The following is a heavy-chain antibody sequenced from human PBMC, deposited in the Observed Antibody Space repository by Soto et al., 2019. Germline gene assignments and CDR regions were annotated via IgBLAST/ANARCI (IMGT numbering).Heavy chain of an antibody. V-gene: IGHV4-59*01. D-gene: IGHD2-2*03. CDR1: GGSISSYY. Sequence: SETLSLTCTVSGGSISSYYWSWIRQPPGKGLEWIGYIYYSGSTNYNPSLKSRVTISVDTSKNQFSLKLSSVTAADTAVYYCARDTGYCSSTSCYGQVGYYGMDVWGQGTTVTVSS. CDR2: IYYSGST. J-gene: IGHJ6*02. CDR3: ARDTGYCSSTSCYGQVGYYGMDV.